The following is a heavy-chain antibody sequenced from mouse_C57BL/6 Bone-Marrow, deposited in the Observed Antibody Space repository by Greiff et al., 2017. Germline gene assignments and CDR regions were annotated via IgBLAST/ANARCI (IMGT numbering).Heavy chain of an antibody. CDR3: ARPYFDY. CDR1: GFTFSDYG. V-gene: IGHV5-17*01. CDR2: ISSGSSTI. J-gene: IGHJ2*01. Sequence: EVKVEESGGGFVKPGGSLKLSCAASGFTFSDYGMHWVRQAPEKGLEWVAYISSGSSTIYYADTVKGRFTISRDKAKNPLFLHMTSLRSEDTAMYYYARPYFDYWGQGTTRTVSS.